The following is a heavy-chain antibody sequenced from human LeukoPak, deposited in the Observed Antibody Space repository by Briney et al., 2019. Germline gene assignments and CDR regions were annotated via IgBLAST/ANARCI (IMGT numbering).Heavy chain of an antibody. CDR2: IYYSGST. CDR3: ARYDVGWYYFDY. CDR1: GGSISSSSYY. Sequence: PSETLSLTCTVSGGSISSSSYYWGWIRQPPGKGLEWIGSIYYSGSTYYNPSLKSRVTISVDKSKNQFSLKLGSVTAADTAVYYCARYDVGWYYFDYWGQGTLVTVSS. D-gene: IGHD6-19*01. V-gene: IGHV4-39*07. J-gene: IGHJ4*02.